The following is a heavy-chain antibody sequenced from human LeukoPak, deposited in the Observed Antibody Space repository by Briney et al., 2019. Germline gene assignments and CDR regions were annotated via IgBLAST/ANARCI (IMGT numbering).Heavy chain of an antibody. CDR1: GFTVSSNY. D-gene: IGHD4-17*01. V-gene: IGHV3-66*01. J-gene: IGHJ6*02. CDR3: ARGHTVTTVYYYYGMDV. CDR2: IYSGGST. Sequence: PRGSLRLSCAASGFTVSSNYMSWVRQAPGKGLEWVSVIYSGGSTYYADSVKGRFTISRDNSKNTLYLQMNSLRAEDTAVYYCARGHTVTTVYYYYGMDVWGQGTTVTVSS.